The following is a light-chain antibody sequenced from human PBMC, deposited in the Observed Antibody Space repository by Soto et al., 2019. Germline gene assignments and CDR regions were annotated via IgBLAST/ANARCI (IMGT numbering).Light chain of an antibody. CDR3: QQYDT. V-gene: IGKV3-20*01. J-gene: IGKJ2*01. Sequence: EIVLIQSPVTLSLSPGERATLSCRASQSISSSLAWYQQNPGQAPRLLLYGASSRATGIPDRFTGSGSGTDFTLTISRLEPEDFAVYYCQQYDTFGQGTKLEIK. CDR2: GAS. CDR1: QSISSS.